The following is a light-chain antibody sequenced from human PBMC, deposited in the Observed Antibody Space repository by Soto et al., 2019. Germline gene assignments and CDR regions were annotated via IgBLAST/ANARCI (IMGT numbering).Light chain of an antibody. V-gene: IGKV1-39*01. CDR3: QHSYSTPYT. J-gene: IGKJ2*01. Sequence: DIQMTQSPSSLSASVGDRVTITCRASQSISSYLNWYQQKPGKAPKLLIYAASNLQSGVPSRFSGSGSGTDFTLTISSLQPEDFATYYCQHSYSTPYTFGQGTKLEIK. CDR1: QSISSY. CDR2: AAS.